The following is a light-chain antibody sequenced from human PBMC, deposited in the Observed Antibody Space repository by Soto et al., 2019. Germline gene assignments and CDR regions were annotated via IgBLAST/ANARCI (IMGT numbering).Light chain of an antibody. CDR3: SSYTSSSTYV. CDR1: ISDVGGYNY. Sequence: QSVLNQPASVSGAPGQSITISCTGTISDVGGYNYVSWYQQHPGKAPKLMIYEVSNRPSGVSNRFSGSKSGNTASLTISGLQAEDEADYYCSSYTSSSTYVFGTGTKVTVL. CDR2: EVS. J-gene: IGLJ1*01. V-gene: IGLV2-14*01.